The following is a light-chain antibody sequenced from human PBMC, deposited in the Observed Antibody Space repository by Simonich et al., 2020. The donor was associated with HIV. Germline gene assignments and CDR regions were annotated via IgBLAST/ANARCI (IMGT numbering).Light chain of an antibody. CDR3: SSYTSGSTWV. CDR2: DVS. J-gene: IGLJ3*02. V-gene: IGLV2-14*03. CDR1: SSDVGGYNY. Sequence: QSALTQPASVSGSPGQSITISCTGTSSDVGGYNYVSWYQHHPGKAPKLMIYDVSERPAGVSNRFSGSKSGNTASLTISGLQAEDEGDYYCSSYTSGSTWVFGGGTKLTVL.